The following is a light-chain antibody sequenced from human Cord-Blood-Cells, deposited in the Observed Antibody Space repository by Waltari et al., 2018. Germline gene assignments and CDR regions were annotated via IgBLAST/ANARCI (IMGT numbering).Light chain of an antibody. V-gene: IGLV2-14*01. CDR2: DVS. CDR3: SSYTSSSTLYV. J-gene: IGLJ1*01. CDR1: SSDVGGYNY. Sequence: QSALTQPASVSGSPGQSITISCTGTSSDVGGYNYVSWYQQHPGKAPKLMIYDVSNRXXXXXXXXXXXXXXXXXXXXXSGXQAEDEADYYCSSYTSSSTLYVFGTGTKVTVL.